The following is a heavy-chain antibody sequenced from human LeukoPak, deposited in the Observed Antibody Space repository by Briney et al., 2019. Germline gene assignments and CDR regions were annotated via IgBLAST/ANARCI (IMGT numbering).Heavy chain of an antibody. CDR2: ISTTSDYI. CDR3: ARGGIYSQGFDY. Sequence: TGGSLRLSCAASGFTFSGYSMNWVRQAPGKGLEWVSSISTTSDYIHYADSLKGRVAISRDNAKNSLYPQMNSLRAEDTAVYYCARGGIYSQGFDYWGQGSLVTVSS. J-gene: IGHJ4*02. CDR1: GFTFSGYS. D-gene: IGHD6-13*01. V-gene: IGHV3-21*01.